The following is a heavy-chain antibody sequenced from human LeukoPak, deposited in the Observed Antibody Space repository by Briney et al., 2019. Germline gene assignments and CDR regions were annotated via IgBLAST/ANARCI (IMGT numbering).Heavy chain of an antibody. J-gene: IGHJ4*02. V-gene: IGHV1-69-2*01. CDR2: VDPEDGET. CDR3: ARVSGGYYDSSGYYSLGY. Sequence: ASVKVSCKVSGYTFTDYYMHWVQQAPGKGLEWMGLVDPEDGETIYAEKFQGRVTITADTSTDTSYMELSSLRSEDTAVYYCARVSGGYYDSSGYYSLGYWGQGTLVTVSS. D-gene: IGHD3-22*01. CDR1: GYTFTDYY.